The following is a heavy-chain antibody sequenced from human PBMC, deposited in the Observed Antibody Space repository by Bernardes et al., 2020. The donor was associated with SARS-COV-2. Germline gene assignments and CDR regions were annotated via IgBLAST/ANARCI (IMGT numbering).Heavy chain of an antibody. CDR3: AKDGGSYDILTGYPYYFDY. CDR1: GGSISSSSYY. CDR2: IYYSGST. D-gene: IGHD3-9*01. V-gene: IGHV4-39*06. J-gene: IGHJ4*02. Sequence: SETLSLTCTVSGGSISSSSYYWGWIRQPPGKGLEWIGSIYYSGSTYYNPSLKSPVTISVDTSKNQFALKLSSVTAEDTAVYYCAKDGGSYDILTGYPYYFDYWGQGTLVTVSS.